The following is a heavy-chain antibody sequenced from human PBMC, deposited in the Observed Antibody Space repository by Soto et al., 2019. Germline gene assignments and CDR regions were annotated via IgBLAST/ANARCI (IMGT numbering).Heavy chain of an antibody. Sequence: GGSLRLSCAASGFTFSNYWMHWVRQVPGQGLVWVSRINGDGSTTNYADSVRGRFTISRDNAKNTLYLQMNGLRADDTAMYYCARDPSEQWLAVDYYYGMDVWGQGTTVTVSS. CDR1: GFTFSNYW. J-gene: IGHJ6*02. CDR2: INGDGSTT. V-gene: IGHV3-74*01. D-gene: IGHD6-19*01. CDR3: ARDPSEQWLAVDYYYGMDV.